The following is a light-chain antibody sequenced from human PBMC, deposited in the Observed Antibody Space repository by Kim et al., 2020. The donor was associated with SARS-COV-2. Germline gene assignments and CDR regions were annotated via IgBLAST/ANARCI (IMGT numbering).Light chain of an antibody. Sequence: EIVMTQSPATLSVSPGERATLSCRASQSVSSNLAWYQQKPGQAPRLLIYGASTRATGIPARFSGSGSGTEFTLTISSLQSEDFAVYYCQQYNNWPPFITFGQGTLLEIK. CDR2: GAS. V-gene: IGKV3D-15*01. CDR3: QQYNNWPPFIT. CDR1: QSVSSN. J-gene: IGKJ5*01.